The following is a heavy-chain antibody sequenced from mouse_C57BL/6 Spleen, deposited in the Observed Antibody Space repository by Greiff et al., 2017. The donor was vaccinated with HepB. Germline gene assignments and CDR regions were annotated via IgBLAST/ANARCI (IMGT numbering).Heavy chain of an antibody. Sequence: EVQLQQSGPELVKPGASVKISCKASGYTFTDYYMNWVKQSHGKSLEWIGDINPNNGGTSYNQKFKGKATLTVDKSSSTAYMELRSLTSEDSAVYYCAPQHFDYWGQGTTLTVSS. CDR1: GYTFTDYY. CDR2: INPNNGGT. CDR3: APQHFDY. J-gene: IGHJ2*01. V-gene: IGHV1-26*01. D-gene: IGHD3-1*01.